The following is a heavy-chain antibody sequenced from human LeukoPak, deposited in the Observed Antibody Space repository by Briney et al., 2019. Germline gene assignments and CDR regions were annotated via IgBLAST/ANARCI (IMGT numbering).Heavy chain of an antibody. J-gene: IGHJ5*02. CDR3: ARDSSGWYSEYWFDP. Sequence: GGSLRPSCAASGFTLSDYYMSGIRQPQGKGLEWASYISSSGSTIYYADSVKGRFTISRDNAKNSLYLQMNSLRAEDTAVYYCARDSSGWYSEYWFDPWGQGTLVTVSS. CDR1: GFTLSDYY. CDR2: ISSSGSTI. V-gene: IGHV3-11*01. D-gene: IGHD6-19*01.